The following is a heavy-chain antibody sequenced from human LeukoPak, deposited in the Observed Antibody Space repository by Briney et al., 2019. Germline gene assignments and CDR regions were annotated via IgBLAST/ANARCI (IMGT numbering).Heavy chain of an antibody. CDR2: ITSSSSTI. CDR1: GFTFSSSD. CDR3: ARDRDGDPSFEY. Sequence: GGSLRLSCAASGFTFSSSDMNWVRQAPGKGLEWVSYITSSSSTICYADSAKGRFTISRDNAKNSLYLQMNSLRDEDTAVYYCARDRDGDPSFEYWGQGTLVTVSS. V-gene: IGHV3-48*02. J-gene: IGHJ4*02. D-gene: IGHD4-17*01.